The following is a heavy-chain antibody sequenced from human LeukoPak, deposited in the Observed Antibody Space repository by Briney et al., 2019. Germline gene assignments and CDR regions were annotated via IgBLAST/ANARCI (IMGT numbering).Heavy chain of an antibody. CDR1: GFTFRNHW. CDR3: ATIRAQTFDI. J-gene: IGHJ3*02. CDR2: IKPEGIDK. V-gene: IGHV3-7*01. Sequence: RGSLRLSCVGSGFTFRNHWVNWIRQSPRKGLEWVANIKPEGIDKYCVDSARGRFTVSRDNVKNSAFRQMNRLIAEDTAIYYCATIRAQTFDIWGPGTFVSVSS. D-gene: IGHD4/OR15-4a*01.